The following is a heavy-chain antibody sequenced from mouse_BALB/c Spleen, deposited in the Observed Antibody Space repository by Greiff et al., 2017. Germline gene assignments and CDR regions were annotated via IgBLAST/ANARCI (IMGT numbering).Heavy chain of an antibody. J-gene: IGHJ4*01. CDR1: GYTFTDYA. D-gene: IGHD4-1*01. CDR3: ARPNWDGGAMDY. Sequence: QVQLKESGPELVRPGVSVKISCKGSGYTFTDYAMHWVKQSHAKSLEWIGVISTYYGNTNYNQKFKGKATMTVDKSSSTAYMELARLTSEDSAIYYCARPNWDGGAMDYWGQGTSVTVSS. V-gene: IGHV1-67*01. CDR2: ISTYYGNT.